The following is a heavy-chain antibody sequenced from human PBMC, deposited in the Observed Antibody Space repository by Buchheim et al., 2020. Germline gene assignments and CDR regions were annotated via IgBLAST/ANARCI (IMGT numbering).Heavy chain of an antibody. CDR1: GGSISSYY. D-gene: IGHD4-17*01. Sequence: QVQLQESGPGLVKPSETLSLTCTVSGGSISSYYWSWIRQPPGKGLEWIGYIYYSGSTNYNPSLKSRVTISVDTSKNQFSLKLSSVTAADTAVYYCARLYGDYFPFDYWGQGTL. CDR2: IYYSGST. V-gene: IGHV4-59*01. CDR3: ARLYGDYFPFDY. J-gene: IGHJ4*02.